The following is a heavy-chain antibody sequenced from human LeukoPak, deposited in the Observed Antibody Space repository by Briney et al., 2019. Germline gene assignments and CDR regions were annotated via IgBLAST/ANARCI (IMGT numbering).Heavy chain of an antibody. J-gene: IGHJ6*03. CDR2: IRSKANSYAT. D-gene: IGHD6-6*01. Sequence: GGSLRLSCAASGFTFSGSAMHWVRQASGKGLEWVGRIRSKANSYATAYAASGKGRFTISRDDSKNTAYLQMNSLKTEDTAVYYCTRSIAARSYYYYYYMDVWGKGTTVTVSS. V-gene: IGHV3-73*01. CDR1: GFTFSGSA. CDR3: TRSIAARSYYYYYYMDV.